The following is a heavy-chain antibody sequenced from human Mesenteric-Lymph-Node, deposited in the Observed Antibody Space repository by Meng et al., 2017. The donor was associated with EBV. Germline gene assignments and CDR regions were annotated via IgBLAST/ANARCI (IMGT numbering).Heavy chain of an antibody. V-gene: IGHV4-4*02. CDR1: RGSTSSSNW. CDR3: ASYATLDPLS. CDR2: IYHSGIT. J-gene: IGHJ4*02. D-gene: IGHD1-1*01. Sequence: QVHLHASGPGPVKPSGTLSLTCAFSRGSTSSSNWWSWVRQPPGRGLEWIGEIYHSGITNYNPSLKSRVTMSVDKSKNQFSLKLSSVTAADTAVYYCASYATLDPLSWGQGTLVTVSS.